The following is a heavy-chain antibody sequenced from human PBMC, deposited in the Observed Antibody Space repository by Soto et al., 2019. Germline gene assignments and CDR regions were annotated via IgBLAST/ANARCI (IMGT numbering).Heavy chain of an antibody. CDR1: GFTVSSNY. D-gene: IGHD5-18*01. V-gene: IGHV3-53*01. CDR2: IYSGGST. CDR3: AKNSGYSYGLYYFDY. Sequence: GSLRLSCAVSGFTVSSNYMSWVRQAPGKGLEWVSVIYSGGSTYYADSVKGRFTISRDNSRNTLYLQMNSLRAEDTAVYYCAKNSGYSYGLYYFDYWGQGTLVTVSS. J-gene: IGHJ4*02.